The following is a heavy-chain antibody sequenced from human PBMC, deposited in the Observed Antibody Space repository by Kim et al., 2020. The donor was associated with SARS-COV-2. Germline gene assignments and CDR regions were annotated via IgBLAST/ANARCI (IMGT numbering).Heavy chain of an antibody. CDR2: IREDGGVK. D-gene: IGHD6-19*01. CDR3: AREEADISDWIV. V-gene: IGHV3-7*03. CDR1: GFTFSNYW. J-gene: IGHJ4*02. Sequence: GGSLRLSCVASGFTFSNYWMTWVRQAPGKGLEWVANIREDGGVKQYMDSVKGRFTISRDNARNSLYLEVNSLRVDDTAVYYCAREEADISDWIVWGQGTLVTVSS.